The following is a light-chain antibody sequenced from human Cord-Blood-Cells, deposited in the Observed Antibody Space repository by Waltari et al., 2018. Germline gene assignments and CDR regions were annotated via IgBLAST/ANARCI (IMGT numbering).Light chain of an antibody. V-gene: IGLV7-46*01. CDR3: LLSYSGAYV. CDR2: DTS. CDR1: SGAVTRGPS. Sequence: QAVVPQEPSLTVSPGGTVTPTCGPSSGAVTRGPSPYGFPHKPGQAPRTLIYDTSNKHTWTPARFSGSLLGGKAALTLSGAQPEDEAEYYCLLSYSGAYVFGTGTKVTVL. J-gene: IGLJ1*01.